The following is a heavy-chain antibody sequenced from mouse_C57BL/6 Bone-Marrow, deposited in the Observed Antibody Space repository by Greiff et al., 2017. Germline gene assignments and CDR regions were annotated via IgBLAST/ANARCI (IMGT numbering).Heavy chain of an antibody. CDR3: ARAGGYYEVWYFDV. CDR2: IDPSDSYT. Sequence: QVQLQQPGAELVKPGASVKLSCKASGYTFTSYWMQWVKQRPGQGLGWIGEIDPSDSYTNYNQKFNGKATLTVDTSSSTAYMQLSSLTSEDSAVYYCARAGGYYEVWYFDVWGTGTTVTVSS. V-gene: IGHV1-50*01. D-gene: IGHD2-3*01. J-gene: IGHJ1*03. CDR1: GYTFTSYW.